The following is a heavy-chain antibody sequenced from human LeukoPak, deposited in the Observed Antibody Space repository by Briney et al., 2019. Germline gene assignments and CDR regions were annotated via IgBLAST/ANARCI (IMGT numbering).Heavy chain of an antibody. V-gene: IGHV5-51*01. D-gene: IGHD1-26*01. CDR1: GYTFSDYW. Sequence: RGESLKISCKGSGYTFSDYWIAWVRQMPGKGLEWMGIIYPGDSDTRYSPSFQGQVTISADKSISTAYLQWSSLNASDTAMYYCARQDSLSGNGWEWGQGTLVTVSS. CDR2: IYPGDSDT. J-gene: IGHJ4*02. CDR3: ARQDSLSGNGWE.